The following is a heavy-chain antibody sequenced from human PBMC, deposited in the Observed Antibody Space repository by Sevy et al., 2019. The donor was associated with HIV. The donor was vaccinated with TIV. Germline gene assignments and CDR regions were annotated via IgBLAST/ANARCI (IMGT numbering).Heavy chain of an antibody. V-gene: IGHV3-48*01. CDR3: AREGTTVKGGDYYYYGMDV. D-gene: IGHD4-17*01. CDR2: ISSSSSTI. Sequence: GGSLRLSCAASGFTFSSYSMNWVRQAPGKGLDWVSYISSSSSTIYYADSVKGRFTISRDNAKNSLYLQMSSLRAEDTAVYYCAREGTTVKGGDYYYYGMDVWGQWTTVTVSS. J-gene: IGHJ6*02. CDR1: GFTFSSYS.